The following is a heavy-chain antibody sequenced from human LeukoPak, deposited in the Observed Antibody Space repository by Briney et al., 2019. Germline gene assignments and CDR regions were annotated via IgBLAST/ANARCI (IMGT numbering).Heavy chain of an antibody. D-gene: IGHD6-13*01. CDR3: ARRRRYSSSWYETSFDY. CDR2: INHSGST. J-gene: IGHJ4*02. V-gene: IGHV4-34*01. Sequence: SETLSLTCAVYGGSFSGYYWSWIRQPPGKGLEWIGEINHSGSTNHNPSLKSRVTISVDTSKHQFSLKLSSVTAADTAVYYCARRRRYSSSWYETSFDYWGQGTLVTVSS. CDR1: GGSFSGYY.